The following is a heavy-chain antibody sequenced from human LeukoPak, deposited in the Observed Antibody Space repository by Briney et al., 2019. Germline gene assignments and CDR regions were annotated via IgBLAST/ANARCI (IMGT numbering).Heavy chain of an antibody. D-gene: IGHD3-22*01. Sequence: TSETLSLTCSVSGGSVRRSDYYWAWIRQPPGKGLEWIGSVRYTGSSYYTPSHQSRVTISLDMSNNQFSLRMNSVTAADTAVYFCVSYFDDTGTASFDNWGQGILVTVSS. J-gene: IGHJ4*02. CDR2: VRYTGSS. V-gene: IGHV4-39*01. CDR3: VSYFDDTGTASFDN. CDR1: GGSVRRSDYY.